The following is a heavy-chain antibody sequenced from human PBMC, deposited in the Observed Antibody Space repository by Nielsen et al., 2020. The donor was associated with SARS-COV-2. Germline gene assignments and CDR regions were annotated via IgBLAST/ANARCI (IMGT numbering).Heavy chain of an antibody. V-gene: IGHV6-1*01. J-gene: IGHJ6*03. Sequence: SQTLSLTRAISGDSVSSSSAARNWIGQSPSRGLEWLGRTYYRSKWYNDYAVSVKSRITINPDTTKNQFSLHLNSVTPEGTAVYFCARARGAYGDYYYYFYTDVWGKGTPVTVSS. CDR1: GDSVSSSSAA. CDR2: TYYRSKWYN. D-gene: IGHD4-17*01. CDR3: ARARGAYGDYYYYFYTDV.